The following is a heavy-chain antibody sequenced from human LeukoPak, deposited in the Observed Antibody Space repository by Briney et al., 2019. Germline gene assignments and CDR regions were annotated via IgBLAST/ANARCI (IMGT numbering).Heavy chain of an antibody. J-gene: IGHJ5*02. CDR1: GGSISSSSYY. V-gene: IGHV4-39*01. Sequence: SETLSLTCTVSGGSISSSSYYWGWIRQPPGKGLEWIGSIYYSGSTYYNPSLKSRVTISVDTSKNQFSLKLSSVTAADTAVYYCARKGGITMIGVGPDWFDPWGQGTLVTVSS. D-gene: IGHD3-22*01. CDR2: IYYSGST. CDR3: ARKGGITMIGVGPDWFDP.